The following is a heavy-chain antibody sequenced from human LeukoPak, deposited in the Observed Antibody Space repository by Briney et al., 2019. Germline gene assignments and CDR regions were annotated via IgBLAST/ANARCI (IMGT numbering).Heavy chain of an antibody. CDR3: AKDLYLNCGGDCYPFDY. D-gene: IGHD2-21*02. CDR1: GFTFSSYG. V-gene: IGHV3-33*06. CDR2: IWYDGSNK. J-gene: IGHJ4*02. Sequence: GRSLRLSCAASGFTFSSYGMHWVRQAPGKGLEWVAVIWYDGSNKYYADSVKGRFTISRDNSKNTLYLQMNSLRAEDTAVYYCAKDLYLNCGGDCYPFDYWGQGTLVTVSS.